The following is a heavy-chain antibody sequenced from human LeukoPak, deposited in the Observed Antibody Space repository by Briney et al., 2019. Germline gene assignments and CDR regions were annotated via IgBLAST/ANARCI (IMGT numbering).Heavy chain of an antibody. CDR3: ARGGGSTDYYDSSGYF. D-gene: IGHD3-22*01. J-gene: IGHJ4*02. Sequence: SETLSLTCTVSGGSIRSYYWSWIRQPPGKGLEWIGYIYYSGSTNYNPSLKSRVTKSVDTSKNQFSLKLSSVTAADTAVYYCARGGGSTDYYDSSGYFWGQGTLVTVSS. V-gene: IGHV4-59*01. CDR2: IYYSGST. CDR1: GGSIRSYY.